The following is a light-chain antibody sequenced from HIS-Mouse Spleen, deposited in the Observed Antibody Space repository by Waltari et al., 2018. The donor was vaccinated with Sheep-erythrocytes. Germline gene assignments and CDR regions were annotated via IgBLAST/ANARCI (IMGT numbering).Light chain of an antibody. CDR1: ALPHKY. J-gene: IGLJ2*01. Sequence: SYELTQPPSVSVSPGQTASITCSGDALPHKYAYLYQQKSGQAPVLVIYEDSKRPSGIPERFSGSSSGTMATLTISGAQVEDEADYYCYSTDSSGNHRVFGGGTKLTVL. CDR2: EDS. V-gene: IGLV3-10*01. CDR3: YSTDSSGNHRV.